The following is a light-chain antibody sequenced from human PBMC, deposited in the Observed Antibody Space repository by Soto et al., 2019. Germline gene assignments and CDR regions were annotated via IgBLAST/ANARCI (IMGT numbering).Light chain of an antibody. V-gene: IGKV3-20*01. J-gene: IGKJ3*01. Sequence: EIVLTQSPGTLSLSPGEGATLSCRASQSLNSNYVAWYQQKVGQAPRLLIYGTSSRASGIPDRFRGSGSGTDFILTIASLEPEDFAVYYCQRYGLSPPFSFGPGTKVDIK. CDR1: QSLNSNY. CDR2: GTS. CDR3: QRYGLSPPFS.